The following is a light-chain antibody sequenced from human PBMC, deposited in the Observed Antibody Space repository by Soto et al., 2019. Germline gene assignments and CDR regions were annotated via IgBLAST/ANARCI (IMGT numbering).Light chain of an antibody. CDR2: SNH. Sequence: QSVLTQPPSASGTPGQRVTISCSGSSSNIGSNTVNWYQQLPGTAPKLLIYSNHQRPSGVPDRFSGSKSGTAASLAISGLQSEEEADYYCAAWDDSLNGHVVFGGGTKLTVL. J-gene: IGLJ2*01. V-gene: IGLV1-44*01. CDR1: SSNIGSNT. CDR3: AAWDDSLNGHVV.